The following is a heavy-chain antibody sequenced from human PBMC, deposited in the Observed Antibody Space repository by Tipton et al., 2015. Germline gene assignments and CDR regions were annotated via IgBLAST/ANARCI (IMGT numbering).Heavy chain of an antibody. Sequence: TLSLTCSVSGGSIDSYYWSWIRQPPGKGLDWIGYIYYLGSTIYNPSFKSRVTISGDTSKNQLSLRVSSVTAADTAVYYCAKVYASSSWYVDYWGQGTLVTVSS. J-gene: IGHJ4*02. CDR3: AKVYASSSWYVDY. V-gene: IGHV4-59*01. D-gene: IGHD6-13*01. CDR1: GGSIDSYY. CDR2: IYYLGST.